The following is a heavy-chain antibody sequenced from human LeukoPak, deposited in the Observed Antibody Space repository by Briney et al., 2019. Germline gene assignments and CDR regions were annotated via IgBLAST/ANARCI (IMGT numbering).Heavy chain of an antibody. D-gene: IGHD2-2*01. V-gene: IGHV3-33*01. CDR3: ATGRAQYCSSTSCYAFDY. CDR1: GFTFSSYG. J-gene: IGHJ4*02. Sequence: GGSLRLSCAASGFTFSSYGMHWVRQAPVKGLEGVAVIWYDGSNKYYADSVKGRFTISRDNSKNTLYLQMNSLRAEDTAVYYCATGRAQYCSSTSCYAFDYWGQGTLVTVSS. CDR2: IWYDGSNK.